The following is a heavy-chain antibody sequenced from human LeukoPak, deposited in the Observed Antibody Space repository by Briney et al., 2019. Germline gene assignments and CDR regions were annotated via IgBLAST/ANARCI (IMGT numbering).Heavy chain of an antibody. J-gene: IGHJ5*02. CDR3: ARGHRWGDGYNLYNWFDP. V-gene: IGHV4-39*07. Sequence: SETPSLTCTVSGGSISSSSYYWGWIRQPPGKGLEWIGSVYYSGSAYYNPSLKSRVTISVDTSKNQFSLKLSSVTAADTAVYYCARGHRWGDGYNLYNWFDPWGQGTLVTVSS. CDR1: GGSISSSSYY. D-gene: IGHD5-24*01. CDR2: VYYSGSA.